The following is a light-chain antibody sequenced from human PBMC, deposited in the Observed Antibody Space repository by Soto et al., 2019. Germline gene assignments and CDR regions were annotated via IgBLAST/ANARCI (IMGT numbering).Light chain of an antibody. Sequence: EIVLTQSPDTLSLSPGERGTLSCRASQSVDSYLAWYQQKPGQAPRLLIYDASNRATGIPARFSGSGSGTDFTLTISSLEPEVFVVYYCQQRSNWPMYTFGQGTKLEIK. J-gene: IGKJ2*01. CDR3: QQRSNWPMYT. CDR1: QSVDSY. V-gene: IGKV3-11*01. CDR2: DAS.